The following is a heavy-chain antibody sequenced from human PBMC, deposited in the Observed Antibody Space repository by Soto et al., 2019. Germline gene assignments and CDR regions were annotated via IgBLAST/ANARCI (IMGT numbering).Heavy chain of an antibody. CDR1: GYSFTSYW. Sequence: GESLKISCKGSGYSFTSYWIGWVRQMPGKGLEWMGIIYPGDSDTRYSPSFQGQVTISADKSISTAYLQRSSLKASDTAMYYCARGIVSYYGSGSYCDYWGQGTLVTVSS. D-gene: IGHD3-10*01. CDR3: ARGIVSYYGSGSYCDY. CDR2: IYPGDSDT. J-gene: IGHJ4*02. V-gene: IGHV5-51*01.